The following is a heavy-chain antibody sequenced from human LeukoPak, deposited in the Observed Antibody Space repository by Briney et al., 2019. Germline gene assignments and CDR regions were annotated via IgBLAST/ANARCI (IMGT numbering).Heavy chain of an antibody. J-gene: IGHJ3*02. V-gene: IGHV4-59*01. CDR2: ICYSGST. Sequence: PSETLSLTCTVSGGSISSYYWSWIRQPPGKGLEWIGYICYSGSTNYNPSLKSRVTISVDTSKNQFSLKLSSVTAADTAVYYCARGPYSSSWYSAFDIWGQGTMVTVSS. D-gene: IGHD6-13*01. CDR3: ARGPYSSSWYSAFDI. CDR1: GGSISSYY.